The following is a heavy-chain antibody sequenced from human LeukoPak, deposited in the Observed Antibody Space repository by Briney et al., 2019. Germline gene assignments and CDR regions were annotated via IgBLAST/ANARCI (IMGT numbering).Heavy chain of an antibody. Sequence: SVKVSCKASGGTFSSYAISWVRQAPGQGLEWMGGIIPTFGTTHYAQKFQGRVTIIADESTTTAYMELSSLRSEDTAVYYCAKGEGLRGYYAGIDYWGQGTLVTVSS. V-gene: IGHV1-69*13. J-gene: IGHJ4*02. CDR1: GGTFSSYA. D-gene: IGHD3-22*01. CDR3: AKGEGLRGYYAGIDY. CDR2: IIPTFGTT.